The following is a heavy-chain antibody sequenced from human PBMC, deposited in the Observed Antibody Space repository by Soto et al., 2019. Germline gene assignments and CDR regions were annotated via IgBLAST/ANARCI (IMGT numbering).Heavy chain of an antibody. V-gene: IGHV3-49*03. CDR3: TRLETRIHYYYYGMDV. D-gene: IGHD1-1*01. CDR2: IRSKAYGGTT. CDR1: GFTFGDYA. J-gene: IGHJ6*02. Sequence: GGSLRLSCTASGFTFGDYAMSWFRQAPGKGLEWVGFIRSKAYGGTTEYAASVKGRFTISRDDSKSIAYLQMNSLKTEDTAVYYCTRLETRIHYYYYGMDVWGQGTTVTVSS.